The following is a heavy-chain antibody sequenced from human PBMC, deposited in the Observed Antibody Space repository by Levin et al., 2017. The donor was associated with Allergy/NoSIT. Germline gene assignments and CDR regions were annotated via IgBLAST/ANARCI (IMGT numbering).Heavy chain of an antibody. CDR2: IDYSGST. CDR1: GGSISSGGYY. D-gene: IGHD3-22*01. V-gene: IGHV4-31*03. CDR3: ARDPYYQSSGAPR. Sequence: SETLSLTCTVSGGSISSGGYYWRWIRQHPGKGLEWIGYIDYSGSTYYNPSLKSRVNISVDTSKNQFSLRLSSVTAADTAVYYCARDPYYQSSGAPRWGQGTLVTVSS. J-gene: IGHJ4*02.